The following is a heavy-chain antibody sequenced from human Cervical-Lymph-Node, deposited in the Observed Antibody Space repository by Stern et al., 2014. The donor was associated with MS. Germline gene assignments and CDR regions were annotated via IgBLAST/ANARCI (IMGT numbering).Heavy chain of an antibody. CDR1: GGTFSSYA. CDR3: ARGEAAHFDY. J-gene: IGHJ4*02. V-gene: IGHV1-69*01. D-gene: IGHD6-6*01. Sequence: VQLVESGAEVKKPGSSVKVSCKASGGTFSSYAVSWVRQAPGPGLEWMGWIIPMFDKAAYAQKFQGRVTITADESSSTVYMELSSLRSDDTAVYYCARGEAAHFDYWGQGTLVTVSS. CDR2: IIPMFDKA.